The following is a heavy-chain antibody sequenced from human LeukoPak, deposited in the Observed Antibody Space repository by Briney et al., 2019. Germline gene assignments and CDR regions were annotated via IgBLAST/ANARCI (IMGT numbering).Heavy chain of an antibody. CDR3: AHRRAYGSKIAFDV. CDR1: GFSLTTSGGG. J-gene: IGHJ3*01. V-gene: IGHV2-5*02. CDR2: FYSDDDK. Sequence: SGPTLVNPTQTLTLTCTFSGFSLTTSGGGVGWFRQPPGEALEWLALFYSDDDKRYSPSLKRRLTITKGPSKNQPLVLTMTNTDPGDTATYYCAHRRAYGSKIAFDVWGQGTMVTVSS. D-gene: IGHD3-10*01.